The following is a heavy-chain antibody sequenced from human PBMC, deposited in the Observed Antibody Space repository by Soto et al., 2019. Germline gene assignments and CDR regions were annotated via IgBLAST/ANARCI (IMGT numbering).Heavy chain of an antibody. J-gene: IGHJ6*03. CDR3: AREAWALSRQRYYYYMDV. CDR1: GGSISSGGYY. Sequence: QVQLQESGPGLVKPSQTLSLTCTVSGGSISSGGYYWSWIRQHPGKGLEWIGYIYYSGSTYYNPSLKSRVTISVDKSKNQFTLKLSSGTAAETAVYYWAREAWALSRQRYYYYMDVWGKGTTVTVSS. V-gene: IGHV4-31*03. D-gene: IGHD1-1*01. CDR2: IYYSGST.